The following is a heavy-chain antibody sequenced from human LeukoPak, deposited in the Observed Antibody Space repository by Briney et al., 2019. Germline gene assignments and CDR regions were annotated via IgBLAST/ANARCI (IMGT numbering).Heavy chain of an antibody. CDR2: INSGGST. Sequence: PGGSLRLSCAASGFTVSSKYMSWVRQAPGKGLEWVSVINSGGSTKHADSVKGRFTISRDNSKNTLFLQMNSLRAEDTAVYYCARVGTFCISASCYPNWFDPWGQGTLVTVSS. D-gene: IGHD2-2*01. CDR3: ARVGTFCISASCYPNWFDP. V-gene: IGHV3-66*01. J-gene: IGHJ5*02. CDR1: GFTVSSKY.